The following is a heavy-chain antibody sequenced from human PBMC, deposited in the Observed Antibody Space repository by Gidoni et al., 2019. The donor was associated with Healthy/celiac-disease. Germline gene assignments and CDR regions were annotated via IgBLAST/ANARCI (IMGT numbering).Heavy chain of an antibody. CDR2: IYYSGST. V-gene: IGHV4-59*01. CDR1: GGSISSYY. Sequence: QVQLQASGPGLVKPSETLSLTCTVSGGSISSYYWSWIRQPPGKGLEWIGYIYYSGSTNYNPSLKSRVTISVDTSKNQFSLKLSSVTAADTAVYYCARTGKAGAFDIWGQGTMVTVSS. D-gene: IGHD6-19*01. J-gene: IGHJ3*02. CDR3: ARTGKAGAFDI.